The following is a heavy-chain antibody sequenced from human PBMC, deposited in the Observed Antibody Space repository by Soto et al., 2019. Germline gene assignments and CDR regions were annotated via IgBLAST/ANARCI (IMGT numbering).Heavy chain of an antibody. CDR2: IYYSGST. V-gene: IGHV4-31*03. CDR3: ARDESDGDWFDP. CDR1: GGSISSGGYY. J-gene: IGHJ5*02. Sequence: PSETLSLTCTVSGGSISSGGYYWSWIRQHPGKGLEWIGYIYYSGSTYYNPSLKSRVTISVDTSKNQFSLKLSSVTAADTAVYYCARDESDGDWFDPWGQGTLVTVSS.